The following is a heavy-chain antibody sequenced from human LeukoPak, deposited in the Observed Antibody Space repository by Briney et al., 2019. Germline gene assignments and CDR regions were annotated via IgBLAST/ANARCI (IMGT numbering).Heavy chain of an antibody. J-gene: IGHJ4*02. CDR1: GVSISSYY. CDR2: IYTSEST. D-gene: IGHD6-19*01. CDR3: AREGITVAGTGGGVDY. Sequence: PSETLSLTCTVSGVSISSYYWSWIRQPAGKGLEWIGRIYTSESTSYNPSLKSRVTMSVDTSKNQFSLKLSSVTSADTAVYYCAREGITVAGTGGGVDYWGQGTLVTVSS. V-gene: IGHV4-4*07.